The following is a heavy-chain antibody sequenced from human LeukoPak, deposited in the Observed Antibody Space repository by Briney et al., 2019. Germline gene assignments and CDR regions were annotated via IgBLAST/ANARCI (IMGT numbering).Heavy chain of an antibody. Sequence: GGSLRLSCAASGFTFSSYWMSWVRQAPGKGLEWVANIKQDGSEKYYVDSVKGRFTISGDNAKNSLYLQMNSLRAEDTAVYYCARDIDYGDYIWYFDYWGQGTLVTVSS. CDR1: GFTFSSYW. CDR3: ARDIDYGDYIWYFDY. J-gene: IGHJ4*02. CDR2: IKQDGSEK. V-gene: IGHV3-7*01. D-gene: IGHD4-17*01.